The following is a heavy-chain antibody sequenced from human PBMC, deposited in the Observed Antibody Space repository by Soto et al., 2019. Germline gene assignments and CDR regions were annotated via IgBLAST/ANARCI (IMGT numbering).Heavy chain of an antibody. CDR2: VIPIFGTA. V-gene: IGHV1-69*01. J-gene: IGHJ3*01. CDR3: ARDLLGHNSFDV. D-gene: IGHD1-26*01. CDR1: GGTFSSSA. Sequence: QVQLVQSGAEVKKPGSSVKVSCKASGGTFSSSAISWVRQAPGQGLEWMGGVIPIFGTANYAQKFQGRVKINADESTSTAYMELSSQRSEDTAVYYRARDLLGHNSFDVWGQGTTVTVSS.